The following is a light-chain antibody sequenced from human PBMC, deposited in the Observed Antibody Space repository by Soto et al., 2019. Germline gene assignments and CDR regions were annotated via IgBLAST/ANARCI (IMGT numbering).Light chain of an antibody. CDR2: EVS. CDR3: SSYAGSNNFDV. V-gene: IGLV2-8*01. CDR1: SSDVGGYNY. J-gene: IGLJ1*01. Sequence: QSALTRPPSASGSPGQSVTISCTGTSSDVGGYNYVSWYHQHPGKAPKLVIYEVSKRPSGVPDRFSGSKSGNTASLTVSGLQAEDEADYYCSSYAGSNNFDVFGTGTKVTVL.